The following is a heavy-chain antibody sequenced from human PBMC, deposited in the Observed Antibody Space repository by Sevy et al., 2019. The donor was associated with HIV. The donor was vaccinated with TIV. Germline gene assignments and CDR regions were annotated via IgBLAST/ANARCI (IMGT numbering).Heavy chain of an antibody. V-gene: IGHV5-51*01. J-gene: IGHJ3*02. CDR3: ASTLFRRTDSSGYYFFKAGAFDI. CDR2: IYPGDSDT. CDR1: GYSFTSYW. Sequence: GESLKISCKGSGYSFTSYWIGWVRQMPGKGLEWMGIIYPGDSDTSYSPSFQGQVTISADKSISTAYLQWSSLKASDTAMYYCASTLFRRTDSSGYYFFKAGAFDIWGQGTMVTVSS. D-gene: IGHD3-22*01.